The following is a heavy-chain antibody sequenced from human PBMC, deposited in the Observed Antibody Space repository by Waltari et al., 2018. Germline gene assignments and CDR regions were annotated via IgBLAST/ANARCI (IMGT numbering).Heavy chain of an antibody. J-gene: IGHJ4*02. D-gene: IGHD2-2*01. V-gene: IGHV3-7*04. CDR2: IKQDGSDK. CDR3: ARGTRGGDY. Sequence: EVQLVESGGGLVQPGGSLRLSCAAPGFPFSSYGMSWVRQAPGKGLEWVANIKQDGSDKYYVDSVKGRFTISRDNAKNSLYLQMNSLRAEDTAVYYCARGTRGGDYWGQGTLVTVSS. CDR1: GFPFSSYG.